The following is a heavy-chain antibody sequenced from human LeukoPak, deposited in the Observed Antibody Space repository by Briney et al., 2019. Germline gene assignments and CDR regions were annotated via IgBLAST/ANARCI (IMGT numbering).Heavy chain of an antibody. CDR1: GYTFNKFD. CDR3: ARGTGLFDSSGYYFRY. Sequence: GASVKVSCKASGYTFNKFDINLVRLAPGQRPEWMGWNSAYNGDTNYAQRLQGRVTMTTDTSTSTAYMELRSLRSDDTAVYYCARGTGLFDSSGYYFRYWGQGTLVAVSA. V-gene: IGHV1-18*01. CDR2: NSAYNGDT. D-gene: IGHD3-22*01. J-gene: IGHJ4*02.